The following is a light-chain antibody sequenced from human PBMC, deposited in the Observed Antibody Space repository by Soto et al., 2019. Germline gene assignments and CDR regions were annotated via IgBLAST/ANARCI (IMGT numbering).Light chain of an antibody. CDR1: QSISSN. J-gene: IGKJ5*01. CDR3: QQYNNWPFS. Sequence: IVLTQSPATLSVSPGERATLSCRASQSISSNLAWYQQKPGQAPRLLIYGASTRATGVPARFSGTGSETDFTLTISGLQSEDYAVYFCQQYNNWPFSFGQGTRLEI. CDR2: GAS. V-gene: IGKV3-15*01.